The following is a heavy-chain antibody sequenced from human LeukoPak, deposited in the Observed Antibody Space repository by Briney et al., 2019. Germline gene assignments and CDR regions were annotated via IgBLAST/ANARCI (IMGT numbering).Heavy chain of an antibody. Sequence: GGSLRLSCAASGFTVSRNYMSWVRQAPGKGLEWVSSISSSSSYIYYADSVKGRFTISRDNAKNSLYLQMNSLRAEDTAVYYCARPVGAAAATRSPYYMDVWGRGTTVTISS. CDR2: ISSSSSYI. CDR1: GFTVSRNY. D-gene: IGHD6-13*01. J-gene: IGHJ6*03. V-gene: IGHV3-21*01. CDR3: ARPVGAAAATRSPYYMDV.